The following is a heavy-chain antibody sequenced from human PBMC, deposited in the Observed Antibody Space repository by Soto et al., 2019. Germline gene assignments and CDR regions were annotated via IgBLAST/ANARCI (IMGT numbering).Heavy chain of an antibody. Sequence: PSETLSLTCTVSGGAVSSGSYYWSWIRQPPGKGLEWIGYIYASGSAYYNPSLESRLTVSVDTSKNQFYLRLSSVTAADTAVYYCVREGTTITRINASGGQGTLVTVSS. D-gene: IGHD1-7*01. CDR1: GGAVSSGSYY. J-gene: IGHJ4*02. V-gene: IGHV4-61*01. CDR3: VREGTTITRINAS. CDR2: IYASGSA.